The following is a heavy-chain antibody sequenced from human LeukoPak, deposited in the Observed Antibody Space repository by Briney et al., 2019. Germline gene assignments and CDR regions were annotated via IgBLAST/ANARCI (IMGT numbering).Heavy chain of an antibody. D-gene: IGHD5-24*01. V-gene: IGHV4-59*01. Sequence: PSETLSLTCAVYGGSFSSYYWSWIRQPPGKGLEWIGYIYYSGSTNYNPSLKSRVTISVDTSKNQLSLKLSSVTAADTAMYYCAGERTEMATIYYYYYMDLGGKGTTVTFPS. CDR3: AGERTEMATIYYYYYMDL. J-gene: IGHJ6*03. CDR1: GGSFSSYY. CDR2: IYYSGST.